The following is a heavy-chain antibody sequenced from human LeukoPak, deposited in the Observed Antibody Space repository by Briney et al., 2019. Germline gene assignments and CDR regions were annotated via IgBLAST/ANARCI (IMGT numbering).Heavy chain of an antibody. CDR1: GRFISSYY. V-gene: IGHV4-59*01. D-gene: IGHD2-2*01. J-gene: IGHJ4*02. Sequence: SETLSLTCTVSGRFISSYYWSWIRQPPGKGLDWIGYIYYVGRTNYNPSLNSRVTISVDTSKNQFSLRLSSVTAADTAVYYCARAEGYCSSTSCYPYYFDYWGQGTLVTVSS. CDR2: IYYVGRT. CDR3: ARAEGYCSSTSCYPYYFDY.